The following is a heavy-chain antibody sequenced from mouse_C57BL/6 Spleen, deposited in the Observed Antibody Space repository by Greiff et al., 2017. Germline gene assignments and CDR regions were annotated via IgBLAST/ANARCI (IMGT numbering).Heavy chain of an antibody. D-gene: IGHD2-4*01. Sequence: EVQVVESGGGLVQPGGSMKLSCVASGFTFSNYWMNWVRQSPEKGLEWVAQIRLKSDNYATHYAESVKGRFTISRDDSKSRVYLQINNLRAEDTGIYYCTGGLRSWFAYWGQGTLVTVSA. V-gene: IGHV6-3*01. CDR1: GFTFSNYW. CDR2: IRLKSDNYAT. CDR3: TGGLRSWFAY. J-gene: IGHJ3*01.